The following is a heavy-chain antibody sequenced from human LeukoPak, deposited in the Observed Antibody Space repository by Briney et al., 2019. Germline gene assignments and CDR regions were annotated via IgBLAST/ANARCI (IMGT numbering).Heavy chain of an antibody. CDR2: MNPNSGNT. CDR3: ARRDYYGSGSQT. J-gene: IGHJ5*02. CDR1: GGTFSSYA. Sequence: ASVKVSCKASGGTFSSYAISWVRQATGQGLEWMGWMNPNSGNTGYAQKFQGRVTMTRNTSISTAYMELSSLRSEDTAVYYCARRDYYGSGSQTWGQGTLVTVSS. V-gene: IGHV1-8*02. D-gene: IGHD3-10*01.